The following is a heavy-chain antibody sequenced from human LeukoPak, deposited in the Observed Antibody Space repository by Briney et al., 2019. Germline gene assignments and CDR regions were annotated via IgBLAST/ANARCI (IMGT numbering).Heavy chain of an antibody. CDR2: ISAYNGNT. CDR1: GYTFTSYG. D-gene: IGHD6-19*01. V-gene: IGHV1-18*01. CDR3: ARAPFSSGWYLPWGYMDV. J-gene: IGHJ6*03. Sequence: ASVKVSCKASGYTFTSYGISWVRQAPGQGLEWMGWISAYNGNTNYAQKLQGRVTMTTDTSTSTAYMELRSLRSDDTAVYYCARAPFSSGWYLPWGYMDVWGKGTTVTIS.